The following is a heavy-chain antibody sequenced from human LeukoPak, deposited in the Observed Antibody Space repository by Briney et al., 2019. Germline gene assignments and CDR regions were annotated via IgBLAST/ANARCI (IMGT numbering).Heavy chain of an antibody. CDR2: ISGSGGST. J-gene: IGHJ4*02. D-gene: IGHD1-26*01. V-gene: IGHV3-23*01. CDR1: GFTFSTYA. Sequence: GGSLRLSCAASGFTFSTYAMSWVRQAPGKGLEWVSTISGSGGSTYYADSVKGRFTISRDKSKNTLYLQMNSLRAEDTAVYYCAKGRGGSYGYFDYWGQGTLVTVSS. CDR3: AKGRGGSYGYFDY.